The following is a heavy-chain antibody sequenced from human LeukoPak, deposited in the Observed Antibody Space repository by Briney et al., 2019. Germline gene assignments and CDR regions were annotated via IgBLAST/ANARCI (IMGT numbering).Heavy chain of an antibody. Sequence: PGGSLRLSCAASGFTFNNAWMNWVRQAPGKGLEWVGRIESKNVGGTTDYAAPVKGRFTISRDDSKNTVYLQMNSLKIEDTAAYYCTSHATFDPWGQGTLVTVSS. CDR1: GFTFNNAW. J-gene: IGHJ5*02. CDR2: IESKNVGGTT. V-gene: IGHV3-15*04. CDR3: TSHATFDP.